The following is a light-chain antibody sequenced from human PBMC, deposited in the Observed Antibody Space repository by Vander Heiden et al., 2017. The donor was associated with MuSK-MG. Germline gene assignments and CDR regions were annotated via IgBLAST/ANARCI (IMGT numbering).Light chain of an antibody. CDR1: QSVSSN. V-gene: IGKV3-15*01. J-gene: IGKJ1*01. CDR3: QQYDDLWT. CDR2: GAS. Sequence: EKVLTQSPATLSVSPGERATRSCRARQSVSSNLAWYQQRPGQAPRLLISGASTRATGVPARFSGSGSGTEFTLTISSLQSEDFAVYYCQQYDDLWTFGQGTKVEIK.